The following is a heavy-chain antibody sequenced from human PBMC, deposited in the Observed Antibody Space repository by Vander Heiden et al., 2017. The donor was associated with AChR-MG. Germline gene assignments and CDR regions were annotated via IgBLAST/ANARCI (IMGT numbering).Heavy chain of an antibody. J-gene: IGHJ4*02. CDR2: IWSDGNNK. V-gene: IGHV3-33*01. Sequence: QVQLVESGGGVVQPGTSLRLPCAASGFTFSKFGMHWVRQAPGKGLEWVAVIWSDGNNKYYGDSVKGRCTISRDNSKNTVYLQMNSLRAEDTAVYYCARDWASCSGGSCYYFDYWGQGTLVTVSP. CDR1: GFTFSKFG. CDR3: ARDWASCSGGSCYYFDY. D-gene: IGHD2-15*01.